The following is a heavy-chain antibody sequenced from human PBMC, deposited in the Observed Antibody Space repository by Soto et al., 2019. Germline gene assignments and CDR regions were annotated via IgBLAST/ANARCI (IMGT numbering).Heavy chain of an antibody. CDR2: IIPIFGTA. V-gene: IGHV1-69*13. CDR1: GGAFSSYA. Sequence: SVKVSCKASGGAFSSYAISWVRQAPGQGLEWMGGIIPIFGTANYAQKFQGRVTITADESTSTAYMELSSLRSEDTAVYYCARSTYYDILTGYPVYYFDYWGQGTMVTVSS. J-gene: IGHJ4*02. CDR3: ARSTYYDILTGYPVYYFDY. D-gene: IGHD3-9*01.